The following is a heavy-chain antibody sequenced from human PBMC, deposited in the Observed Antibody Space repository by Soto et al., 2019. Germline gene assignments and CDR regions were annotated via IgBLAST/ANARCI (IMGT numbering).Heavy chain of an antibody. V-gene: IGHV3-30*03. CDR1: GFTFSSYG. J-gene: IGHJ4*02. Sequence: LRLSCAASGFTFSSYGMHWVRQAPGKGLEWVAVISYDGSNKYYADSVKGRFTISRDNSKNTLYLQMNSLRAEDTAVYYCASRAAAGPPNPLDYWGQGTL. CDR2: ISYDGSNK. CDR3: ASRAAAGPPNPLDY. D-gene: IGHD6-13*01.